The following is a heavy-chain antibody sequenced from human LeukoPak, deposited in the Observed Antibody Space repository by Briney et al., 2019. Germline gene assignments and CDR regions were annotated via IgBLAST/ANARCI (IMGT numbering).Heavy chain of an antibody. D-gene: IGHD6-19*01. CDR2: IIPILGIA. Sequence: ASVKVSCKASGYTFTSYDINWVRQAPGQGLEWMGRIIPILGIANYAQKFQGRVTITADKSTSTAYMELSSLRSEDTDVYYCARDLIGYSSGWYYFDYWGQGTLVTVSS. CDR1: GYTFTSYD. J-gene: IGHJ4*02. V-gene: IGHV1-69*04. CDR3: ARDLIGYSSGWYYFDY.